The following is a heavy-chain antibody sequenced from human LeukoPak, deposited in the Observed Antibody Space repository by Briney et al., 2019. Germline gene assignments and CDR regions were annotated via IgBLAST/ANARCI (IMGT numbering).Heavy chain of an antibody. D-gene: IGHD2-15*01. CDR2: ISSSSSTI. J-gene: IGHJ6*03. CDR3: ARDLAARGIYYYYYYMDV. Sequence: PGGSLRLSCAASGFTFSSYSMNWVRQAPGKGLEWVSYISSSSSTIYYADSVKGRFTISRDNAKNSLYLQMNSLRAEDTAVYYCARDLAARGIYYYYYYMDVWGKGTTVTVSS. V-gene: IGHV3-48*04. CDR1: GFTFSSYS.